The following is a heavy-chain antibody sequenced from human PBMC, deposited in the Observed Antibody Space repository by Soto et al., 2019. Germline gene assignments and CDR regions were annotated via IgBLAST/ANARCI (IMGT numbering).Heavy chain of an antibody. D-gene: IGHD2-2*01. J-gene: IGHJ6*02. CDR3: YQPIHYGMDV. V-gene: IGHV1-8*01. Sequence: QVHLVQSGAEVKMPGASVKLSCEASGYTFTSYDINWVRQATGQGLEWMGWMNPNSGNTGYAQKFQGRVTMTRNTSISTAYMELSSLRSEDTAVYYCYQPIHYGMDVWGQGTTVTVSS. CDR2: MNPNSGNT. CDR1: GYTFTSYD.